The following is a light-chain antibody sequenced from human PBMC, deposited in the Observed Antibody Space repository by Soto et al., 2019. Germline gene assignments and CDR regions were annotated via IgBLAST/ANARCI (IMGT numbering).Light chain of an antibody. Sequence: QSVLTQPPSVSGAPGQRVTISCTGSSSNIGAGYDVHWYQQLPGTAPKLLIYGNSNRPSGVPDRFSGSKSGTSASLAITGLRAEDEADYYCQSYDSRLRGSYFFGTGTKVPVL. CDR2: GNS. CDR3: QSYDSRLRGSYF. CDR1: SSNIGAGYD. J-gene: IGLJ1*01. V-gene: IGLV1-40*01.